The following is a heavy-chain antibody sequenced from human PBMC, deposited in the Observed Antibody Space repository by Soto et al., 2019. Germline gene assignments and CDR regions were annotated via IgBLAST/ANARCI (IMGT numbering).Heavy chain of an antibody. CDR2: IIPIFGTA. CDR3: ARDREGSSGWYYFDY. Sequence: QVQLVQSGAEVKKPGSSVKVSCKASGGTFSSYAISWVRQAPGQGLEWMGGIIPIFGTANYAQKFQGRLTITADESTSTAYMELSSLRCEDTAVYYCARDREGSSGWYYFDYWGQGTLVPVSS. D-gene: IGHD6-19*01. V-gene: IGHV1-69*01. CDR1: GGTFSSYA. J-gene: IGHJ4*02.